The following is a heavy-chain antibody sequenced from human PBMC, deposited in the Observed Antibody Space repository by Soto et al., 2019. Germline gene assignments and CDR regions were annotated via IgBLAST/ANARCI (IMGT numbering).Heavy chain of an antibody. Sequence: GESLKISCKGSGYSFTSYWIGWVRQMPGKGLEWMGIIFPGDSDTRYSPSFQGQVTISADKSISTAYLQWSSLKASDTAIYYCARHLMSGRSLYGIDVWGQGTTVTVSS. V-gene: IGHV5-51*01. CDR1: GYSFTSYW. D-gene: IGHD2-8*01. CDR2: IFPGDSDT. J-gene: IGHJ6*02. CDR3: ARHLMSGRSLYGIDV.